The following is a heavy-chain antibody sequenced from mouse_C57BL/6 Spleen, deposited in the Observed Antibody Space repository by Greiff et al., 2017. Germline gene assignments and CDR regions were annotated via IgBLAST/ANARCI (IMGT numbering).Heavy chain of an antibody. CDR3: TRLGRSYYFDY. Sequence: VQLQQSGAELVRPGASVTLSCKASGYTFTDYEMHWVKQTPVHGLEWIGAIDPETGGTAYNQKFKGKAILTADKSSSTAYMELRSLTSEDSAVYYCTRLGRSYYFDYWGQGTTLTVSS. D-gene: IGHD4-1*01. CDR2: IDPETGGT. CDR1: GYTFTDYE. J-gene: IGHJ2*01. V-gene: IGHV1-15*01.